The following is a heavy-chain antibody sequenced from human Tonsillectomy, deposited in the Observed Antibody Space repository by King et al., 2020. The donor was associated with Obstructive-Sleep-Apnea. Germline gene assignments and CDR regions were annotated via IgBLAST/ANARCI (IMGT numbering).Heavy chain of an antibody. J-gene: IGHJ3*02. CDR2: ISDSGHTT. V-gene: IGHV3-23*01. D-gene: IGHD2-8*01. CDR3: ARDVGWRTAPCYHAFDI. Sequence: WVRQAPGKGLEWVSVISDSGHTTYYADSVKGRLTISRDISKNTLHLQMNSLRVEDTAVYYCARDVGWRTAPCYHAFDILGQGTMVTVSS.